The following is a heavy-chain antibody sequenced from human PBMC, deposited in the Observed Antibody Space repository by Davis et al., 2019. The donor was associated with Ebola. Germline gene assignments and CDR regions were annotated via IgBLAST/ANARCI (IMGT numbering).Heavy chain of an antibody. Sequence: SVKVSCKASGGTFSSYAISWVRQAPGQGLEWMGGIIPIFGTANYAQKFQGRVTITADESTSTAYMELSSLRSEDTAVYYCARGVAMGSGGSYPPYYYYGMDVWGQGTTVTVSS. D-gene: IGHD2-15*01. CDR3: ARGVAMGSGGSYPPYYYYGMDV. CDR1: GGTFSSYA. CDR2: IIPIFGTA. V-gene: IGHV1-69*13. J-gene: IGHJ6*02.